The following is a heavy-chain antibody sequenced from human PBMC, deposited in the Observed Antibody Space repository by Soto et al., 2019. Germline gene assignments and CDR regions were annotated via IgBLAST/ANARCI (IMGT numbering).Heavy chain of an antibody. CDR3: ARDPGYDFWSGYYVPGIDY. Sequence: QVQLVESGGGVVQPGRSLRLSCAASGFTFSSYGMHWVRQAPGKGLEWVAVIWYDGSNKYYADSVKGRFTISRDNSKNTLYLQMNSLRAEDTAVYYCARDPGYDFWSGYYVPGIDYWGRGTLVTVSS. V-gene: IGHV3-33*01. D-gene: IGHD3-3*01. CDR1: GFTFSSYG. CDR2: IWYDGSNK. J-gene: IGHJ4*02.